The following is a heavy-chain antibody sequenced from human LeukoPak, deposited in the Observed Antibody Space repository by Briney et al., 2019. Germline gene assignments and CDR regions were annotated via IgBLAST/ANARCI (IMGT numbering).Heavy chain of an antibody. CDR3: AKDDYGGNSAYGMDV. V-gene: IGHV3-30*18. Sequence: PGGSLRLSCAASGFTFSSYGMHWVRQAPGKGLEWVADISYDGSNKYYADSVKGRFTISRDNSKNTLCLQMNSLRAEDTAVYYCAKDDYGGNSAYGMDVWGQGTTVTVSS. J-gene: IGHJ6*02. D-gene: IGHD4-23*01. CDR2: ISYDGSNK. CDR1: GFTFSSYG.